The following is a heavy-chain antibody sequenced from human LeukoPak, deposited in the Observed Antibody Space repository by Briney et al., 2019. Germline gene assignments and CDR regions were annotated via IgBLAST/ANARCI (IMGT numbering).Heavy chain of an antibody. CDR1: GYTHTELS. J-gene: IGHJ4*02. CDR2: FDPEDGET. Sequence: ASVKVSCKVSGYTHTELSMHWVRQAPGKGLEWMGGFDPEDGETIYAQKFQGRVTMTEDTSTDTAYMELSSLRSEDTAVYYCARGGSAMALFDYWGQGTLVTVSS. CDR3: ARGGSAMALFDY. V-gene: IGHV1-24*01. D-gene: IGHD5-18*01.